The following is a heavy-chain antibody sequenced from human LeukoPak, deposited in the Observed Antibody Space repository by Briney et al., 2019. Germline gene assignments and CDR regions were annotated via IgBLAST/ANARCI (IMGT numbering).Heavy chain of an antibody. D-gene: IGHD2-21*02. J-gene: IGHJ4*02. V-gene: IGHV3-21*01. CDR3: AREEGKTFCGGDCSSVY. Sequence: GGSLRLSCAASGFTFSSYTMKWVRQAPGKGLEWVSSITSGSSYIYYADSVKGRSTISRDNAKNSLYLQMSSLRAEDTAVYYCAREEGKTFCGGDCSSVYWGQGTPVTVSS. CDR1: GFTFSSYT. CDR2: ITSGSSYI.